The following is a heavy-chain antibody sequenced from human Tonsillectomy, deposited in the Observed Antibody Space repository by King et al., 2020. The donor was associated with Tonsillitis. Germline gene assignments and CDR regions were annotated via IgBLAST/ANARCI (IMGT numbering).Heavy chain of an antibody. D-gene: IGHD4-17*01. Sequence: VQLVESGGGLVQPGGSLRLSCAASGFTFSSYEMNWVRQAPGKGLEWVSYISSSGSTIYYADSVKGRFTISRDNAKNSLYLQMNSLRAEDTAGYYCASESPTTVTTLFDYWGQGTLVTVSS. J-gene: IGHJ4*02. CDR3: ASESPTTVTTLFDY. CDR1: GFTFSSYE. V-gene: IGHV3-48*03. CDR2: ISSSGSTI.